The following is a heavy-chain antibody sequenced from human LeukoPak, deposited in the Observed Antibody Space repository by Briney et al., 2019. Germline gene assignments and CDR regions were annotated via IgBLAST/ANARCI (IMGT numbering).Heavy chain of an antibody. CDR3: ARGPAMIVVVNGPEYFQR. Sequence: GGSLRLSCAASGFTFSSYSMNWVRQAPGKGLEWVSSISSSSSYIYYADSVKGRFTISRDNAKNSLYLQMNSLRAEDTAVYYCARGPAMIVVVNGPEYFQRWGQGTLVTVSS. CDR2: ISSSSSYI. D-gene: IGHD3-22*01. CDR1: GFTFSSYS. V-gene: IGHV3-21*01. J-gene: IGHJ1*01.